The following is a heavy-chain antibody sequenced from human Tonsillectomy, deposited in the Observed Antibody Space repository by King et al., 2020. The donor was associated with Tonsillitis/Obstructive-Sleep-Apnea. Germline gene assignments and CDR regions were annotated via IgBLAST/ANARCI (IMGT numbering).Heavy chain of an antibody. V-gene: IGHV3-23*04. Sequence: VQLVESGGGLVRPGGSLRLSCAASGFTFSRFAMSWVSQDPGKGLQWVSAISSTGAGTYYADSVKGRFTISRDNSKNTLYLEMNTVRAEDTALYYCACAFYDFWSGSGALDYWGQGTLVTVSS. J-gene: IGHJ4*02. CDR3: ACAFYDFWSGSGALDY. CDR2: ISSTGAGT. D-gene: IGHD3-3*01. CDR1: GFTFSRFA.